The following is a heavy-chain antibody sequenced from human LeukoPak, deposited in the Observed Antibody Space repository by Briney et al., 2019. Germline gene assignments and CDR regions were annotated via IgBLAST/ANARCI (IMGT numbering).Heavy chain of an antibody. CDR3: ARDGWGYYYYYMDV. CDR1: GYTFTGYY. CDR2: INPNSGGT. V-gene: IGHV1-2*06. J-gene: IGHJ6*03. Sequence: ASVKVSCKASGYTFTGYYMHWVRQAPGQGLEWMGRINPNSGGTNYAQKFQGRVTVTRDTSISTAYMELSRLRSDDTAVYYCARDGWGYYYYYMDVWGKGTTVTVSS. D-gene: IGHD7-27*01.